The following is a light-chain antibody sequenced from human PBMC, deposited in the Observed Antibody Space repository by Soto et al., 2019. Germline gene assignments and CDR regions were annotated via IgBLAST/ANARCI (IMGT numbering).Light chain of an antibody. CDR3: SSYTSSSTPV. CDR1: TRDVGGYNY. V-gene: IGLV2-14*01. J-gene: IGLJ3*02. CDR2: EVS. Sequence: QSALTQPASVSGSPGQSITISCTGTTRDVGGYNYVSWYQQHPGKAPKLMIYEVSNRPSGVSNRFSGSRSGKTASLTISGLQAQDEADYYCSSYTSSSTPVFGGGTKLTVL.